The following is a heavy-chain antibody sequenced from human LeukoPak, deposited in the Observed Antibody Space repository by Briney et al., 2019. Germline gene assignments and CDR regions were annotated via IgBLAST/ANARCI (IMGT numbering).Heavy chain of an antibody. CDR3: TDAVAG. V-gene: IGHV3-53*03. D-gene: IGHD4-23*01. J-gene: IGHJ4*02. Sequence: PGGSRRLAWAAAGFSVGNNYVTWVRQPPGKGLEWVSVIYTDGSTYYADSVKGRFISSRDSSKNTLYLQMNSLRAEDTAVYYCTDAVAGWGQGTLVTVSS. CDR2: IYTDGST. CDR1: GFSVGNNY.